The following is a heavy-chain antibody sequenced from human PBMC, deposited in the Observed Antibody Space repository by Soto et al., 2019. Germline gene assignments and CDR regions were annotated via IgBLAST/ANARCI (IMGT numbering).Heavy chain of an antibody. CDR2: IYYSGST. J-gene: IGHJ3*02. CDR3: ARHIPPFVVVVAATKSPPPCAFDI. CDR1: GGSISSYY. D-gene: IGHD2-15*01. V-gene: IGHV4-59*08. Sequence: QVQLQESGPGLVKPSETLSLTCTVSGGSISSYYWSWIRQPPGKGLEWIGYIYYSGSTNYNPSLKSRVTISVDTSKNQFSLKLSSVTAADTAVYYCARHIPPFVVVVAATKSPPPCAFDIWGQGTMVTVSS.